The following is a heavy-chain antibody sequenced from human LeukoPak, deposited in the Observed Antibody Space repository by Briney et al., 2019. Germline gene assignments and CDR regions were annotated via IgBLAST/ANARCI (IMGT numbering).Heavy chain of an antibody. V-gene: IGHV3-30-3*01. CDR3: ARDYHDYVWGPAAY. CDR1: GFTFSSYA. J-gene: IGHJ4*02. Sequence: GGSLRLSCAASGFTFSSYAMHWVRQAPGKGLEWVAVISYDGSNKYYADSVKGRFTISRDNAKNSLYLQMNSLRAEDTAVYYCARDYHDYVWGPAAYWGQGSLVTVSS. D-gene: IGHD3-16*01. CDR2: ISYDGSNK.